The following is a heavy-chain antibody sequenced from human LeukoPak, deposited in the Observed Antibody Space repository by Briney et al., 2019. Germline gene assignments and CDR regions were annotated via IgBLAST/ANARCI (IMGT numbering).Heavy chain of an antibody. CDR3: ARARYDSSGYYGADY. J-gene: IGHJ4*02. V-gene: IGHV3-33*01. CDR2: IWYDGSNK. D-gene: IGHD3-22*01. Sequence: GGSLRLSCAASGFTFSSYGMHWVRQAPGKGLEWVAVIWYDGSNKYYADSVKGRFTISRDNSKNTLYLQMNSLRADDTAVYYCARARYDSSGYYGADYWGQGTLVTVSS. CDR1: GFTFSSYG.